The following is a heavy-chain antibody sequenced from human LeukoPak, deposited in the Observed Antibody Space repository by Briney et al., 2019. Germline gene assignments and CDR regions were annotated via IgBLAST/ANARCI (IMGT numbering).Heavy chain of an antibody. CDR2: IYYSGST. Sequence: SQTLSLTCTVSGGSISSGDYYWSWIRQLPGKGLEWIGYIYYSGSTYYNPSLKSRVTISVDTSKNQFSLKLSSVTAADTAVYYCARIPVADPFDYWGQGTLVTVSS. CDR3: ARIPVADPFDY. CDR1: GGSISSGDYY. V-gene: IGHV4-30-4*08. D-gene: IGHD6-19*01. J-gene: IGHJ4*02.